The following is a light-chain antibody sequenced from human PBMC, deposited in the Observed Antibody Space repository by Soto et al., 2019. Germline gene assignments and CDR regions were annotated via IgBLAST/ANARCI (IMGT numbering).Light chain of an antibody. CDR3: QQCAHSPRT. V-gene: IGKV3-20*01. J-gene: IGKJ2*01. CDR1: QSVTNNY. CDR2: DAS. Sequence: EIVLTQSPGTLSLSPGERGTLSCRASQSVTNNYLTWYQQRPGQAPRLLIYDASNRANGVPDRFSGSGSGTEFTLTISRLEPEDFAVYYCQQCAHSPRTFGQGTRLEIK.